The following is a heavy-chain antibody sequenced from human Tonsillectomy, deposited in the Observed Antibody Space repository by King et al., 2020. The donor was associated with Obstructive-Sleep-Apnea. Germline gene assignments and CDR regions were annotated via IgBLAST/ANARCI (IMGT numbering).Heavy chain of an antibody. D-gene: IGHD2-21*02. CDR3: AKCIGYCVGACFSLTGYGEDV. CDR2: IRYDGTNK. CDR1: GFTFSAYG. J-gene: IGHJ6*02. Sequence: VQRVESGGGVIQPGTSLRLSCAGSGFTFSAYGMHWVRQAPGKGLEWVAFIRYDGTNKDYADSVKGRFTISRDDSKNTLYLQMNSLGAEDTAVYYCAKCIGYCVGACFSLTGYGEDVWGEGTTVTVSS. V-gene: IGHV3-30*02.